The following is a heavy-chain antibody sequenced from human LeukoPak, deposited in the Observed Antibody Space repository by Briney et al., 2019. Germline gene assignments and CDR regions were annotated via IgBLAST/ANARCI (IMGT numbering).Heavy chain of an antibody. V-gene: IGHV4-34*01. Sequence: SETLSLTCAVYGGSFSGYYWSWIRQPPGKGLEWIGEINHSGSTNYNPSLKSRVTISVDTSKNQFSLKLSSVTAADTAVYYCARYDSSGYYCHWGQGTLVTVSS. D-gene: IGHD3-22*01. CDR2: INHSGST. CDR3: ARYDSSGYYCH. J-gene: IGHJ4*02. CDR1: GGSFSGYY.